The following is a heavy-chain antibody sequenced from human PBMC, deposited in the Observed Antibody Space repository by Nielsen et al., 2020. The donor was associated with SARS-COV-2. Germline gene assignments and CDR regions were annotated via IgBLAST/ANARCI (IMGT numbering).Heavy chain of an antibody. D-gene: IGHD3-9*01. Sequence: GGSLRLSCAASGFTFSSYWMSWVRQAPGKGLEWVANIKQDGSEKYYVDSVKGRFTISRDNAKNSLYLQMNSLRAEDTAVYYCAREGVRRLRYFDWLPHNWFDPWGQGTLVTVSS. CDR3: AREGVRRLRYFDWLPHNWFDP. CDR1: GFTFSSYW. CDR2: IKQDGSEK. J-gene: IGHJ5*02. V-gene: IGHV3-7*01.